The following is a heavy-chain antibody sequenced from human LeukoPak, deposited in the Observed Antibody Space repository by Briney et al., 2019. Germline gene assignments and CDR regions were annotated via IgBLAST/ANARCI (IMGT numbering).Heavy chain of an antibody. CDR1: GFTFSSYS. V-gene: IGHV3-21*01. CDR2: ISSSSSYL. D-gene: IGHD6-13*01. Sequence: PGGSPRLSCAASGFTFSSYSMNWVRQAPGKGLEWVSSISSSSSYLYYADSVKGRFTISRDNAKNSLYLQMNSLRAEDTAVYYCARYVATGYPSAYFVYWGQGTLVTLSS. J-gene: IGHJ4*02. CDR3: ARYVATGYPSAYFVY.